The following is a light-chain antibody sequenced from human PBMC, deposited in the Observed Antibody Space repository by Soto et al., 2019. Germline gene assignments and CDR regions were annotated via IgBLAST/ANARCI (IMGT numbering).Light chain of an antibody. V-gene: IGKV1-39*01. Sequence: IPMTQSPSSLSASVGDRVTLTCRTSRAINNYVTWYQHHPGRVPKLRISSASILQAGVPSRFSAGGSGTHVALTINNLQPEDVATYYWEQSYSTPPNFGQGTKLVI. CDR1: RAINNY. CDR3: EQSYSTPPN. CDR2: SAS. J-gene: IGKJ2*01.